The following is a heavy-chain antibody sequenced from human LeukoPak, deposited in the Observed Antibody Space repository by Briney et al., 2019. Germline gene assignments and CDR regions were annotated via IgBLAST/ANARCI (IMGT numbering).Heavy chain of an antibody. Sequence: SETLSLTCTVSGGSISSYYWSWIRQPAGKGLEWIGRIYTSGSTNYNPSLKSRVTMSVDTSKNQFSLKLSSVTAADTAVYYCAGARVDIVVVPAAIWSHYYYGMDVWGQGTTVTVSS. J-gene: IGHJ6*02. V-gene: IGHV4-4*07. D-gene: IGHD2-2*02. CDR2: IYTSGST. CDR1: GGSISSYY. CDR3: AGARVDIVVVPAAIWSHYYYGMDV.